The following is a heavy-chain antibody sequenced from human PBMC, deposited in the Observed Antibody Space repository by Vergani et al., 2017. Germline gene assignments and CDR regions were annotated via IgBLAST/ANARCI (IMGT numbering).Heavy chain of an antibody. J-gene: IGHJ4*02. CDR1: GGSFSGYY. Sequence: QVQLQQWGAGLLKPSETLSLTCAVYGGSFSGYYWSWIRQPPGKGLEWVGEINHIGSTNYNPSLQSRVTISVDTSKNQFSLKLSSVTAADTAVYYGARGRGTGYRSGWYGHCLYYFDYWGQGTLVTVSS. CDR2: INHIGST. D-gene: IGHD6-19*01. V-gene: IGHV4-34*01. CDR3: ARGRGTGYRSGWYGHCLYYFDY.